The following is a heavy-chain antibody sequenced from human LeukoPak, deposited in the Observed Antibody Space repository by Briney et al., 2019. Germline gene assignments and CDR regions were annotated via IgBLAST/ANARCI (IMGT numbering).Heavy chain of an antibody. CDR3: ARAPINTYYFDL. V-gene: IGHV1-2*02. CDR1: GYTFTDYY. J-gene: IGHJ4*02. CDR2: INPNSGGT. Sequence: ASVKVSCKASGYTFTDYYIHWVRQAPGQGLDWMAWINPNSGGTNYAQKFQGRVTMTRDTSISTAYMELSSLISDDTAVYYCARAPINTYYFDLWGQGTLVTVSS. D-gene: IGHD3-22*01.